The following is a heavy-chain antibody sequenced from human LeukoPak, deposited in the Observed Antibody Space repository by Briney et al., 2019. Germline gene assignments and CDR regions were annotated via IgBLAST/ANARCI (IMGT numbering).Heavy chain of an antibody. CDR1: GGSISSYY. Sequence: SETLSLTCTVSGGSISSYYWSWIRQPPGKGLEWIGYIYYSGSTNYNPSLKSRVTISVDTSKNQFSLKLGSVTAADTAVYYCARDRPSSGQDYWGQGTLVTVSS. CDR2: IYYSGST. J-gene: IGHJ4*02. CDR3: ARDRPSSGQDY. D-gene: IGHD6-19*01. V-gene: IGHV4-59*01.